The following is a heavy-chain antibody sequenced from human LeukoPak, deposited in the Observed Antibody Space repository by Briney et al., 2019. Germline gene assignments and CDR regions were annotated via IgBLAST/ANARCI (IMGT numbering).Heavy chain of an antibody. CDR1: GFTFSSYS. CDR3: AKVPRWDCSGGSCYADY. V-gene: IGHV3-48*01. Sequence: GGSLRLSCAASGFTFSSYSMNWVSQAPGKGLEWVSYISSSSSTIYYADSVKGRFTISRDNSKNTLYLQMNNLRAEDTAVYYCAKVPRWDCSGGSCYADYWGQGTLVTVSS. CDR2: ISSSSSTI. D-gene: IGHD2-15*01. J-gene: IGHJ4*02.